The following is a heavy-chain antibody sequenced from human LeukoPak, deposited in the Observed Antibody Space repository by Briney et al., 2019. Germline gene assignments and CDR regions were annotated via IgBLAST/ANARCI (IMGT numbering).Heavy chain of an antibody. CDR3: VRDRDGYNY. J-gene: IGHJ4*02. CDR1: GFTFSSYW. CDR2: IDTDGSTT. V-gene: IGHV3-74*01. D-gene: IGHD5-24*01. Sequence: GGSLRLSCAASGFTFSSYWMHWVRQAPWKGLVWVARIDTDGSTTHYAASVKGRFTISRDNAKNTLYLQMNTLRAEDTAVYYCVRDRDGYNYWGQGTLVTVSS.